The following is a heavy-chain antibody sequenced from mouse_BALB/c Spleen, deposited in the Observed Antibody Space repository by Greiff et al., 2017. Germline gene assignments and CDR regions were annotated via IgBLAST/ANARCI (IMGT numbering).Heavy chain of an antibody. CDR2: IRNKANGYTT. J-gene: IGHJ3*01. CDR3: AREGILRVAWFAY. V-gene: IGHV7-3*02. D-gene: IGHD1-1*01. Sequence: EVKLMESGGGLVQPGGSLRLSCATSGFTFTDYYMSWVRQPPGKALEWLGFIRNKANGYTTEYSASVKGRFTISRDNSQSILYLQMNTLRAEDSATYYGAREGILRVAWFAYWGQGTLVTVSA. CDR1: GFTFTDYY.